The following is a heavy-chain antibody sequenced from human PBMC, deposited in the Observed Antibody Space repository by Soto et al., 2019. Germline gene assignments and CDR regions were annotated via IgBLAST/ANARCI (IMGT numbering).Heavy chain of an antibody. D-gene: IGHD6-13*01. CDR3: AKYFPGIAAAGAFDY. J-gene: IGHJ4*02. V-gene: IGHV3-23*01. CDR2: ISGSGGST. Sequence: GGSLRLSCAASGFTFSSYAMSWVRQAPGKGPEWVSAISGSGGSTYYADSVKGRFTISRDNSKNTLYLQMNSLRAKDTAVYYCAKYFPGIAAAGAFDYWGQGTLVTVSS. CDR1: GFTFSSYA.